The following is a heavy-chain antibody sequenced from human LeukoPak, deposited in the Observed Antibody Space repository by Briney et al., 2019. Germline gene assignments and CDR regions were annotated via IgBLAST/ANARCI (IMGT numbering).Heavy chain of an antibody. V-gene: IGHV3-48*03. CDR1: GFTFSSYA. CDR2: ISSSGSTI. CDR3: AELRITMIGGV. D-gene: IGHD3-10*02. Sequence: GGSLRLSCAASGFTFSSYAMSWVRQAPGKGLEWVSYISSSGSTIYYADSVKGRFTISRDNAKNSVYLQMNSLRAEDTAVYYCAELRITMIGGVWGKGTTVTISS. J-gene: IGHJ6*04.